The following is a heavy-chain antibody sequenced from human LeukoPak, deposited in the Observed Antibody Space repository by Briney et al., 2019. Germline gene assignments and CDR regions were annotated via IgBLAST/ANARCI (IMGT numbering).Heavy chain of an antibody. V-gene: IGHV5-51*01. CDR3: AAGYSLGYFDY. CDR1: GYRFTNYW. Sequence: GESLKISCKGSGYRFTNYWIGWVRQMPGEGLEWMGMIFPGDSDTRYSPSFQGQVTISADKSISTAYLQWSSLRASDTAMYYCAAGYSLGYFDYWGQGALVTVSS. J-gene: IGHJ4*02. D-gene: IGHD5-18*01. CDR2: IFPGDSDT.